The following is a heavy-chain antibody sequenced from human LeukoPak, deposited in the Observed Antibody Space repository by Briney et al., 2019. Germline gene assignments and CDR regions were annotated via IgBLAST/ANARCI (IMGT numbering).Heavy chain of an antibody. J-gene: IGHJ6*02. CDR3: ARDRYDDSPFYYYYYGMDV. D-gene: IGHD3-22*01. V-gene: IGHV1-18*01. CDR2: IGAYNGNT. CDR1: GYTFTSYG. Sequence: ASVKVSCKASGYTFTSYGISWVRQAPGQGLEWMGWIGAYNGNTNYAQKLQGRVTMTTDTSTSTAYMELRSLRSDDTAVYYCARDRYDDSPFYYYYYGMDVWGQGTTVTVSS.